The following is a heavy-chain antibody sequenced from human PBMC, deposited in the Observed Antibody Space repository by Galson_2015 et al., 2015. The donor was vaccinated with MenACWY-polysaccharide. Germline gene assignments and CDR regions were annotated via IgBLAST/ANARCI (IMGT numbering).Heavy chain of an antibody. CDR1: GDSVATPSAA. CDR2: TNYRSKGAN. Sequence: CAISGDSVATPSAAWNWIRQSPSRGLEWLGRTNYRSKGANDYATYVKSRIVINADTTKNQFSLHLTSVTPEDTAVYYCARETVSSGILGLERRNGLDSWGRGTLVIVSS. D-gene: IGHD1-1*01. V-gene: IGHV6-1*01. CDR3: ARETVSSGILGLERRNGLDS. J-gene: IGHJ4*02.